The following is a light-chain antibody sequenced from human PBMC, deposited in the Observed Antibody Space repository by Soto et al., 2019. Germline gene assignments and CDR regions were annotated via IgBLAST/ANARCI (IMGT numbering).Light chain of an antibody. V-gene: IGLV2-8*01. J-gene: IGLJ1*01. CDR1: SSDVGGYNY. CDR2: EVN. CDR3: SSYAGSSNV. Sequence: QSVLTQPPSASGSPGQSVAISCTVTSSDVGGYNYVSWYQQHPGKAPKLMIYEVNKRPSGVPDRFSGSKSGNTASLTVSGLQAGDEADYYCSSYAGSSNVFGTGTKVTLL.